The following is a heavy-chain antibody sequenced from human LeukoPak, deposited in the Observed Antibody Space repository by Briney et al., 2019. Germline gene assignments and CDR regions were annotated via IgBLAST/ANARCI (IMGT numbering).Heavy chain of an antibody. CDR2: ISGSGGVT. D-gene: IGHD3-22*01. CDR1: GLTFSSYA. J-gene: IGHJ4*02. Sequence: SGGSLRLSCAAFGLTFSSYAMSWIRQAPGKGLEWVSAISGSGGVTYYADSVKGRFTISRDNSKNTLYLQLNGLRADDTAVYYCAKYDFDTSGYYCVNFDYWGQGTLVTVSS. CDR3: AKYDFDTSGYYCVNFDY. V-gene: IGHV3-23*01.